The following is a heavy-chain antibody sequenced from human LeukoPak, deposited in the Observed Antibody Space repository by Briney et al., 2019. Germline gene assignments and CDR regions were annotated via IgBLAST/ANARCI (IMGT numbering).Heavy chain of an antibody. D-gene: IGHD6-6*01. CDR3: AKWKYSNSGIDDY. Sequence: GGSLRLSCAASGFTFSSYAMSWVRQVPGKGLEWVSVISGSGDNTYYADSVKGRFTIFRDNSKNMLYLQMNSLRAEDTAVYHCAKWKYSNSGIDDYWGQGTLVTVSS. J-gene: IGHJ4*02. CDR1: GFTFSSYA. V-gene: IGHV3-23*01. CDR2: ISGSGDNT.